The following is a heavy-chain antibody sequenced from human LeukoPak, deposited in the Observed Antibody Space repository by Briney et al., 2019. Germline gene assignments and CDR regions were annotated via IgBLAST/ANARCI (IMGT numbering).Heavy chain of an antibody. CDR1: GYTFIGYY. V-gene: IGHV1-2*02. CDR2: INPNSGVA. D-gene: IGHD4-17*01. CDR3: ARATTTVPNFDY. Sequence: ASVKVSCTASGYTFIGYYLHWVRQAPGQGLEWMGWINPNSGVANYAQNFQGRVTMTRERSISTAYMELSRLRSDDTAVYYCARATTTVPNFDYWGQGTLVTVSS. J-gene: IGHJ4*02.